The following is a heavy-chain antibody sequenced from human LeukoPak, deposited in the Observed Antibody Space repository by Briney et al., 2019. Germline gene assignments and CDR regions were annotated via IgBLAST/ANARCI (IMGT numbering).Heavy chain of an antibody. Sequence: TGGSLRLSCAASGFTFSSFGMHWVRQAPGKGLEWVAVIWYDGTNKYYADSVKGRFTISRDNSKNTLFLQVSSLRAEDTAVYYCAREENWNAFDYWGQGTLVTVSS. J-gene: IGHJ4*02. CDR1: GFTFSSFG. CDR3: AREENWNAFDY. V-gene: IGHV3-33*01. CDR2: IWYDGTNK. D-gene: IGHD1-1*01.